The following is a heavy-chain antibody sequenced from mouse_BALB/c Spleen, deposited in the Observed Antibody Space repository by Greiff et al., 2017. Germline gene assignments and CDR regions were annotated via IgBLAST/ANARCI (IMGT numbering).Heavy chain of an antibody. J-gene: IGHJ2*01. CDR3: ARFNSYYFDY. CDR2: INPSSGYT. CDR1: GYTFTSYT. V-gene: IGHV1-4*02. Sequence: QVQLKESAAELARPGASVKMSCKASGYTFTSYTMHWVKQRPGQGLEWIGYINPSSGYTEYNQKFKDKTTLTADKSSSTAYMQLSSLTSEDSAVYYCARFNSYYFDYWGQGTTLTVSS. D-gene: IGHD1-3*01.